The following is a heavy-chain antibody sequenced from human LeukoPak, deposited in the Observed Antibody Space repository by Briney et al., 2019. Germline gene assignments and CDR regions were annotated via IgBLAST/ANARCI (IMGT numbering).Heavy chain of an antibody. CDR3: ARLHSAVYYGDAFDI. D-gene: IGHD3-10*01. J-gene: IGHJ3*02. Sequence: PGGSLRLSCAASGFTVSSNYMSWVRQAPGKGLEWVSVIYSGGSTYYADSVKGRFTISRDNSKNTLYLQMNSLRVKDTAAYYCARLHSAVYYGDAFDIWGQGTMVTVSS. V-gene: IGHV3-53*01. CDR1: GFTVSSNY. CDR2: IYSGGST.